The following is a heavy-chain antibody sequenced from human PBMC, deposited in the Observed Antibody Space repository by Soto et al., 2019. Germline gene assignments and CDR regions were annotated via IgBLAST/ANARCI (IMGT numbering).Heavy chain of an antibody. V-gene: IGHV4-4*02. CDR3: ARKLGYCSGGSCYSENWFDP. CDR1: SGSISSSNW. J-gene: IGHJ5*02. CDR2: IYHSGST. Sequence: PSETLSLTCAVSSGSISSSNWWSWVRQPPGKGLEWIGEIYHSGSTNYNPSLKSRVTISVDKSKNQFSLKLSSVTAADTAVYYYARKLGYCSGGSCYSENWFDPWGKGTLVTVPS. D-gene: IGHD2-15*01.